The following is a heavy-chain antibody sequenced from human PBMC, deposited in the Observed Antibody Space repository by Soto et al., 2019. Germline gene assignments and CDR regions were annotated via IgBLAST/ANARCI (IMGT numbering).Heavy chain of an antibody. V-gene: IGHV1-69*13. J-gene: IGHJ6*04. D-gene: IGHD3-22*01. CDR3: ARSTMIVVVIDYYYGMEV. Sequence: ASVKISCKASGGTFSSYAISWVRQAPGQGLEWMGGIIPIFGTANYAQKLQGRVTITADESTSTAYMELSSLRSEDTAVYYCARSTMIVVVIDYYYGMEVWGKGTKVTVSS. CDR2: IIPIFGTA. CDR1: GGTFSSYA.